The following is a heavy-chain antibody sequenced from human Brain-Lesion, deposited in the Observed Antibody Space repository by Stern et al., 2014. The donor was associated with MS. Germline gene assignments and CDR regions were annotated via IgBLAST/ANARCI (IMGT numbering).Heavy chain of an antibody. CDR3: AREAGYSFSYYGLDV. CDR2: IIAIFGTT. J-gene: IGHJ6*02. Sequence: VKLLESGPEVKKPGSSVKVSCKASGGLFRSHAISWERQAPGQGLEWMGGIIAIFGTTKYAQKFQGRVSITADESTNTVYMELSSLRHEDTALYYCAREAGYSFSYYGLDVWGLGTSVTVSS. V-gene: IGHV1-69*01. CDR1: GGLFRSHA. D-gene: IGHD5-18*01.